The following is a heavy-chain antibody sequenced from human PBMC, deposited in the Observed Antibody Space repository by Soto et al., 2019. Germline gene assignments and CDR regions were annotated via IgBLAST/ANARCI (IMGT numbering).Heavy chain of an antibody. CDR2: ISGSGGST. V-gene: IGHV3-23*01. Sequence: GGSLRLSCAASGFTFSSYAMSWVRQAPGKGLEWVSGISGSGGSTYYADSVKGRFTISRDNSKNTLYLQMNSLRAEDTAVYYCAKSVAYYYDSSGPDDAFDIWGQGXMVTV. D-gene: IGHD3-22*01. CDR1: GFTFSSYA. J-gene: IGHJ3*02. CDR3: AKSVAYYYDSSGPDDAFDI.